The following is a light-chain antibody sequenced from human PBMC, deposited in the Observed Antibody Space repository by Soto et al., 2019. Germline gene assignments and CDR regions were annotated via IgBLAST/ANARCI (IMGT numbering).Light chain of an antibody. CDR3: AVWDDSLRGWV. V-gene: IGLV1-47*02. CDR2: TND. CDR1: FSNIGSNY. Sequence: QSVLTQPPSASGTPGQRVTISCSGRFSNIGSNYVYWYQQLPGTAPKLLIFTNDQRTSGVPGRFSGSKSGTPASLAICGLRSEDEADYYCAVWDDSLRGWVFGGGTKVTVL. J-gene: IGLJ3*02.